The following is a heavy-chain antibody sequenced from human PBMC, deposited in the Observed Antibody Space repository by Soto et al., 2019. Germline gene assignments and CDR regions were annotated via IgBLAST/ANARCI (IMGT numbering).Heavy chain of an antibody. CDR3: AREYCSGGSCPYGMDV. V-gene: IGHV3-48*02. D-gene: IGHD2-15*01. CDR2: ISSSSSTI. J-gene: IGHJ6*02. CDR1: GFTFSSYS. Sequence: PGGSLRLSCAASGFTFSSYSMNWVRQAPGKGLEWVSYISSSSSTIYYADSVKGRFTISRDNAKNSLYLQMNSLRDEDTAVYYCAREYCSGGSCPYGMDVWGQGTTVTVSS.